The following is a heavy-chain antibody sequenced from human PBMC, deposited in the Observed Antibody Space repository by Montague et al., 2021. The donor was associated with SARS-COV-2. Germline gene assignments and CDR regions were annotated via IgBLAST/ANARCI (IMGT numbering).Heavy chain of an antibody. D-gene: IGHD3-10*01. CDR3: ARAPYYGPGKPYQFDY. CDR2: NYHSGTT. Sequence: SETLSLTCTVSGYSINSNYYWGWIRQPPGKGLEWIGCNYHSGTTXXHPXXXSRVTISLDTSNNHFSLKVTSVTAADTAVYYCARAPYYGPGKPYQFDYWGRGTLVTVSS. V-gene: IGHV4-38-2*02. CDR1: GYSINSNYY. J-gene: IGHJ4*02.